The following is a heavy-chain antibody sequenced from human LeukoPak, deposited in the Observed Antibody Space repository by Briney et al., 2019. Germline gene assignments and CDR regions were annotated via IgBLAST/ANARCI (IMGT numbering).Heavy chain of an antibody. J-gene: IGHJ4*02. CDR3: ARLGLYDGYTHDS. CDR2: TYYGGTT. Sequence: SETLSLTCSVSGASVTGTYWSWVRQTPGKALDWIAYTYYGGTTEYNPSLKSRATISVDTSKNHFSLDLRSGTAADTAVYFCARLGLYDGYTHDSWGQGTLVTVSS. D-gene: IGHD5-24*01. V-gene: IGHV4-59*08. CDR1: GASVTGTY.